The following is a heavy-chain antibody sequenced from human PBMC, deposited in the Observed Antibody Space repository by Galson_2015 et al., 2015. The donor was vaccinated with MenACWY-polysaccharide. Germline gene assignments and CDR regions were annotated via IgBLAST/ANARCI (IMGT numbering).Heavy chain of an antibody. CDR2: ISGSGGST. D-gene: IGHD3-9*01. J-gene: IGHJ4*02. CDR1: GFTFSSYA. CDR3: AQCCYDILTCQFDY. V-gene: IGHV3-23*01. Sequence: SLRLSCAASGFTFSSYAMSWVRQAPGKGLEWVSAISGSGGSTYYADSVKGRFTISRDNSKNTLYLQMNSLRAEDTAVYYCAQCCYDILTCQFDYWGQGTLVTVSS.